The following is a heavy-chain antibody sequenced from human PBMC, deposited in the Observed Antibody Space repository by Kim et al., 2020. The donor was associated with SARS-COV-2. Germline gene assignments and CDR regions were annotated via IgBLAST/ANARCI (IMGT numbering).Heavy chain of an antibody. V-gene: IGHV3-11*05. Sequence: GGSLRLSCAASGFTFSDYYMTWIRQAPGKGLEWLSYISSSGSYIVYAESVKGRFSISRDNAKKSLYLQMNSLRAEDTAVYYCARVSSGSSSWYWFGAWGQGTLVTVSS. J-gene: IGHJ5*02. CDR1: GFTFSDYY. D-gene: IGHD6-13*01. CDR3: ARVSSGSSSWYWFGA. CDR2: ISSSGSYI.